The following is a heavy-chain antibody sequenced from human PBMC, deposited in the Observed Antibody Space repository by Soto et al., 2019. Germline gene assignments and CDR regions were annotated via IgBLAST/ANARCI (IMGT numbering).Heavy chain of an antibody. J-gene: IGHJ5*02. CDR2: INPDNGNT. V-gene: IGHV1-3*01. Sequence: SVKVSCKASGYTFTRYTMNWVRQAPGQRLEWMGWINPDNGNTKSSQKFQDRVIITRDTSASTAYMDLSSLRSEDTAVYYRARGIATGQLDPWGQGTLVTVSS. CDR3: ARGIATGQLDP. D-gene: IGHD2-15*01. CDR1: GYTFTRYT.